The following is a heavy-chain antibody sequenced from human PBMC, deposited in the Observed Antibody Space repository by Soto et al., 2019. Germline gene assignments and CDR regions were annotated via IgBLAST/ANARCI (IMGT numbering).Heavy chain of an antibody. CDR1: GFTFSSYA. Sequence: WGSLRLSCSASGFTFSSYAMHWVRQAPGKGLEYVSSISTNGGSTHYADSVKGRFTISRDNSKNTQYLQMSSLRADDTAVYYCVKGEYYYDSSGYYPFDYWAQGTLVPVSS. CDR3: VKGEYYYDSSGYYPFDY. V-gene: IGHV3-64D*06. D-gene: IGHD3-22*01. CDR2: ISTNGGST. J-gene: IGHJ4*02.